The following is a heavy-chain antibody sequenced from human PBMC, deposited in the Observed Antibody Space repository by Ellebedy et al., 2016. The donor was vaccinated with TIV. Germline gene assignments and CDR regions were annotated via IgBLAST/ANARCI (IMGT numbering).Heavy chain of an antibody. Sequence: PGGSLRLSCAASGFTFSSYAMTWVRQAPGKGLEWVSGITGSGTTTYYAAAVRGRFTISRDNSKNTLYLQINSLRAEDTAVYYCARETGDTSGYSRWFDYWGQGSLVTVSS. CDR2: ITGSGTTT. J-gene: IGHJ4*02. CDR1: GFTFSSYA. CDR3: ARETGDTSGYSRWFDY. D-gene: IGHD3-22*01. V-gene: IGHV3-23*01.